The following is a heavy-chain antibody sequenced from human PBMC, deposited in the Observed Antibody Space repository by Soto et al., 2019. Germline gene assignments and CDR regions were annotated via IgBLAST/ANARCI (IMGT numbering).Heavy chain of an antibody. CDR3: ARGTTVTTD. CDR1: GYTFTNYG. CDR2: SYNGIT. J-gene: IGHJ4*02. V-gene: IGHV1-18*01. D-gene: IGHD4-17*01. Sequence: GASVKVSCKTSGYTFTNYGVSWVRQAPGQGLEWIGGSYNGITSSAQNLQGRVTMTTDTSTSTAYMELSSLRSEDTAVYYCARGTTVTTDWGQGTLVTVSS.